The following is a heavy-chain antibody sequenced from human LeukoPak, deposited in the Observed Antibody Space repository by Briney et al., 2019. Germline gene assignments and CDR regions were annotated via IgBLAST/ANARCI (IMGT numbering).Heavy chain of an antibody. CDR2: IYYSGST. D-gene: IGHD5-18*01. V-gene: IGHV4-59*01. J-gene: IGHJ5*02. CDR1: GGSISSYY. Sequence: SETLFLTCTVSGGSISSYYWSWIRQPPGKGLEWIGFIYYSGSTNYNPSLKSRVTISVDTSKNQFSLKLSSVTAADTAVYYCARMVDTAMGNYFDPWGQGTLVTVS. CDR3: ARMVDTAMGNYFDP.